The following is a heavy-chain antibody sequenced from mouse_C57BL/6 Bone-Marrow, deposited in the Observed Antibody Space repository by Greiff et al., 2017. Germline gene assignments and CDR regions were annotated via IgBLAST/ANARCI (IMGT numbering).Heavy chain of an antibody. Sequence: EVKVVESGGGLVKPGGSLKLSCAASGFTFSSYAMSWVRQTPEKRLEWVATISDGGSYTYYPDNVKGRFTISRDNAKTNLYLQMSHRKSEDTAMYYCARDGVAYWGQGTMVTVSA. CDR2: ISDGGSYT. V-gene: IGHV5-4*01. CDR1: GFTFSSYA. CDR3: ARDGVAY. J-gene: IGHJ3*01.